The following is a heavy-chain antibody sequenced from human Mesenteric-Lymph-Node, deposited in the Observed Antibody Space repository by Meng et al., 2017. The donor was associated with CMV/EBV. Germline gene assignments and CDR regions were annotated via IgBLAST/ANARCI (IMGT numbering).Heavy chain of an antibody. J-gene: IGHJ4*02. CDR2: IIPVLGTA. CDR1: GGTFDSYS. V-gene: IGHV1-69*08. Sequence: SVKVSCKTLGGTFDSYSISWIRQAPGQGLEWMGRIIPVLGTANYAQKFEGSVTITADKSTTTVYMELSSLRSEDTAVYYCVRGYRSAATVAFDFWGQGTLVTVSS. CDR3: VRGYRSAATVAFDF. D-gene: IGHD6-19*01.